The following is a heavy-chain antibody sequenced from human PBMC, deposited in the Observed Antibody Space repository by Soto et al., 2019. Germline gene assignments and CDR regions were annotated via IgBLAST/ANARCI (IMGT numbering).Heavy chain of an antibody. CDR1: GFTFSSYG. D-gene: IGHD2-15*01. Sequence: GGSLRLSCAASGFTFSSYGMHWVRQAPGKGLEWVAVISYDGSNKYYADSVKGRFTISRDNSKNTLYLQMNSLRAEDTAVYYCAKDSTYCSGGSCPHYWGQGTLVTVSS. CDR2: ISYDGSNK. J-gene: IGHJ4*02. V-gene: IGHV3-30*18. CDR3: AKDSTYCSGGSCPHY.